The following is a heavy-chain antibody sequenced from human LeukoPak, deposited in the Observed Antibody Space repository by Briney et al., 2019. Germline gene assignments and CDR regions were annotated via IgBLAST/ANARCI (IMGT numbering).Heavy chain of an antibody. V-gene: IGHV3-33*06. CDR3: AKEVRGYSSGWRYNWFDP. Sequence: GGSLRLSCAASGFTFSSYGMHWVRQAPGKGLEWVAVIWYDGSNKYYADSVKGRFTISRDNSKNTLYLQMNSLRAEDTAVYYCAKEVRGYSSGWRYNWFDPWGQGTLVTVSS. D-gene: IGHD6-19*01. CDR2: IWYDGSNK. CDR1: GFTFSSYG. J-gene: IGHJ5*02.